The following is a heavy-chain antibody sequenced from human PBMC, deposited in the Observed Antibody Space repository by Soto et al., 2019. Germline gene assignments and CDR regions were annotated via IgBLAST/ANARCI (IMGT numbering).Heavy chain of an antibody. D-gene: IGHD6-13*01. Sequence: SVKVSCKASGGTFSSYAISWVRQAPGQGLEWMGGIIPIFGTANYAQKFQGRVTITADKSTSTAYMELSSLRSEDTAVYYCASLRAAQTLDYWGQGTLVTVSS. CDR2: IIPIFGTA. V-gene: IGHV1-69*06. CDR1: GGTFSSYA. J-gene: IGHJ4*02. CDR3: ASLRAAQTLDY.